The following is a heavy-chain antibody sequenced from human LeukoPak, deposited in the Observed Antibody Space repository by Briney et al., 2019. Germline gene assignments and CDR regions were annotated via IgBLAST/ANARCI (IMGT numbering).Heavy chain of an antibody. J-gene: IGHJ4*02. V-gene: IGHV3-43*01. D-gene: IGHD3-22*01. CDR1: GFTFDDYT. Sequence: GGSLRLSCAASGFTFDDYTMHWVRQAPGKGLEWVSLISWDGGSTYYADSVKGRFTISRDNSKNSLYLQMNSLRTEDTALYYCAKEASFASSQRKYYYDSSGYYGGMGYFDYWGQGTLVTVSS. CDR2: ISWDGGST. CDR3: AKEASFASSQRKYYYDSSGYYGGMGYFDY.